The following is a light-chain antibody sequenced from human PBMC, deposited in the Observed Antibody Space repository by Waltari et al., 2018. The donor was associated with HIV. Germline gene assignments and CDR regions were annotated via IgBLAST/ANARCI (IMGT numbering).Light chain of an antibody. CDR2: GAS. CDR1: QTISNN. V-gene: IGKV3-15*01. Sequence: EIVMTQSPATLSVSPGGKATLSCRASQTISNNIAWFQQKPGQAPRLLIYGASSRATGIPASFSGSGSRTNFTLTINSLQSEHFAVYYCQQYNNWPRTFGQGTKVEI. J-gene: IGKJ1*01. CDR3: QQYNNWPRT.